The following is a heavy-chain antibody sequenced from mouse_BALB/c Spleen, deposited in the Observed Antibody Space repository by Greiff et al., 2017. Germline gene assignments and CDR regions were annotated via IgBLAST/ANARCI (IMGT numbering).Heavy chain of an antibody. Sequence: VQLQQSGAELVKPGASVKLSCTASGFNIKDSYMHWVKQRPEQGLEWIGRIDPANGNTKYDPKFQGKATITADTSSNTAYLQLSSLTSEDTAVYYCARGDYRYDDAVDYWGQGTSVTVSS. J-gene: IGHJ4*01. CDR2: IDPANGNT. D-gene: IGHD2-14*01. V-gene: IGHV14-3*02. CDR1: GFNIKDSY. CDR3: ARGDYRYDDAVDY.